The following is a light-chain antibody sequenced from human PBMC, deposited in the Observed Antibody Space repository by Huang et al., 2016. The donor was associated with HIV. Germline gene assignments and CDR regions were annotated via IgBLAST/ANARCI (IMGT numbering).Light chain of an antibody. J-gene: IGKJ5*01. CDR2: ASS. Sequence: DIHMTQPPSSLSASVGDSVTITCRASQAISSWLAWYQQKPGKAPKLLIYASSVLENGVPSRFSGSGSGTEFTLTISSLQPEDFASYYCQQVKSFPITFGQGTRLEIK. CDR1: QAISSW. V-gene: IGKV1-12*01. CDR3: QQVKSFPIT.